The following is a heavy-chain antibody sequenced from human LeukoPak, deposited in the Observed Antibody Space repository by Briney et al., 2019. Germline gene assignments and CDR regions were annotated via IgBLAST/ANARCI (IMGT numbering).Heavy chain of an antibody. D-gene: IGHD3-9*01. J-gene: IGHJ2*01. CDR3: ARDYVYYDILTGYYAPRYFDL. V-gene: IGHV4-59*01. CDR1: GGSLSSYY. Sequence: SETLSLTCTVSGGSLSSYYWSWIRQPPGKGLEWIGYIYYSGSTNYNPSLKSRVTISVDTSKNQFSLKLSSVIAADTAVYYCARDYVYYDILTGYYAPRYFDLWGRGTLVTVSS. CDR2: IYYSGST.